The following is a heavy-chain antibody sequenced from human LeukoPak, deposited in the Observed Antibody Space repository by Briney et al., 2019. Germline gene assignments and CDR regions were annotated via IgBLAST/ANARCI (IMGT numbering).Heavy chain of an antibody. V-gene: IGHV3-23*01. CDR1: GFTFINYA. CDR2: ICGSGGTT. Sequence: PGGSLRLSCAASGFTFINYAMTWVRQAPGKGLEWVSTICGSGGTTYYADSVKGRFTIFSDTSRNTLYLQMNSLRDEDTAVYFCAKQFVHSCGADALDVWGQGAMVTVSS. J-gene: IGHJ3*01. CDR3: AKQFVHSCGADALDV. D-gene: IGHD3-22*01.